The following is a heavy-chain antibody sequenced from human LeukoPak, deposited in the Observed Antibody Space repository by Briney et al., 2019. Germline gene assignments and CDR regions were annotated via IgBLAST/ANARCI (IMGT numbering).Heavy chain of an antibody. CDR2: IIPIFGTA. CDR3: ASALAYCGGDCYSGDY. Sequence: GASVKVSCKASGGTFSSYAISWVRQAPGQGLEWMGGIIPIFGTANYAQKFQGRVTITADKSTSTAYMELSSLRSEDTAVYYCASALAYCGGDCYSGDYWGQGTLVTVSS. V-gene: IGHV1-69*06. J-gene: IGHJ4*02. CDR1: GGTFSSYA. D-gene: IGHD2-21*02.